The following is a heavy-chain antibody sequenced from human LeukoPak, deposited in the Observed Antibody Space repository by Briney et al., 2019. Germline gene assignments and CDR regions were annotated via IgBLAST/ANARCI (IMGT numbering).Heavy chain of an antibody. Sequence: GASVKVSCKASGYTSTSYGISWVRQAPGQGLEWMGWISAYNGNTNYAQKLQGRVTMTTDTSTSTAYMELRSLRSDDTAVYYCARVNGRRGYSYGNDYWGQGTLVTVSS. CDR1: GYTSTSYG. CDR3: ARVNGRRGYSYGNDY. J-gene: IGHJ4*02. D-gene: IGHD5-18*01. V-gene: IGHV1-18*01. CDR2: ISAYNGNT.